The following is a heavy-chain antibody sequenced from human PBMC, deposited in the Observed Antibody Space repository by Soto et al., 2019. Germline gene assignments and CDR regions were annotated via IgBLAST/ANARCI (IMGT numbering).Heavy chain of an antibody. Sequence: GGSLRLSCAASGFTFDDYAMHRVRQAPGKGLEWVSGISWNSGSIGYADSVKGRFTISRDNAKNSLYLQMNSLRAEDTALYYCASLAVAGPYYYYGMDVWGQGTTVTVSS. CDR3: ASLAVAGPYYYYGMDV. V-gene: IGHV3-9*01. D-gene: IGHD6-19*01. J-gene: IGHJ6*02. CDR2: ISWNSGSI. CDR1: GFTFDDYA.